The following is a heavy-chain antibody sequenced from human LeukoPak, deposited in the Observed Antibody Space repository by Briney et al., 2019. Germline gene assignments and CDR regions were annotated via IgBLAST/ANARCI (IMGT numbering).Heavy chain of an antibody. CDR1: GYTFTSYY. Sequence: GASVKVSCKASGYTFTSYYMHWVRQAPGQGLEWMGIIHTSGGSTSHTQKFQGRVTMTRDMSTRTVYMELSSLRSEDTAVYYCARGDGYTDYYFDYWGQGTLVTVSS. CDR2: IHTSGGST. J-gene: IGHJ4*02. D-gene: IGHD5-24*01. CDR3: ARGDGYTDYYFDY. V-gene: IGHV1-46*01.